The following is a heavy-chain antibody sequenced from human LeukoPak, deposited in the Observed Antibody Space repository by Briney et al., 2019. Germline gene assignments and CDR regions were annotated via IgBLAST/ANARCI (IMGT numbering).Heavy chain of an antibody. CDR1: GGTFISYA. Sequence: SVKVSCKASGGTFISYAISWVRQAPGQGLEWMGGIIPIFGTANYAQKFQGRVTITADESTSTAYMELSSLRSDDTAVYYCARDRVIGSSRGWFDPWGQGTLVTVSS. CDR2: IIPIFGTA. V-gene: IGHV1-69*13. CDR3: ARDRVIGSSRGWFDP. J-gene: IGHJ5*02. D-gene: IGHD1-26*01.